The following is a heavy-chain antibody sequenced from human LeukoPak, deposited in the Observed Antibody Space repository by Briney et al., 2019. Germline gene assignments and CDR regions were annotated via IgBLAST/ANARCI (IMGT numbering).Heavy chain of an antibody. V-gene: IGHV3-23*01. Sequence: GGSLRLSCAASGFTFSSYAMSWVRQAPGKGLEWVSAISGSGGSTYYADSVKGRFTISRDNSKNTLYLQMNSLRAEDTAVYYCAKEPHRGITMIVVAGRTGGYFDYWGQGTLVTVSS. CDR1: GFTFSSYA. CDR2: ISGSGGST. D-gene: IGHD3-22*01. J-gene: IGHJ4*02. CDR3: AKEPHRGITMIVVAGRTGGYFDY.